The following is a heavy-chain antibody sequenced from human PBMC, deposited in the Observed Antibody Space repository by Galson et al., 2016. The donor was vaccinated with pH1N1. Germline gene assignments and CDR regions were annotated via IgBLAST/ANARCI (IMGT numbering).Heavy chain of an antibody. CDR1: EFTFSTYW. Sequence: SLRLSCAASEFTFSTYWMNWVRQAPGEGLEWVANIKPDGSEIYYVDSVRGRFTISRDNAKTSVFLQMNGLRADDTAVYYCAAGRDGAGFDSWGQGTLVTVSS. CDR3: AAGRDGAGFDS. D-gene: IGHD3-10*01. CDR2: IKPDGSEI. V-gene: IGHV3-7*01. J-gene: IGHJ4*02.